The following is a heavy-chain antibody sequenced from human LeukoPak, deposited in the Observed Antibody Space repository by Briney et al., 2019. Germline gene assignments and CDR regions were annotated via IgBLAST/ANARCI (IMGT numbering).Heavy chain of an antibody. D-gene: IGHD3-22*01. Sequence: PSETQSLTCTVSGGSISSGSYYWSWIRQPAGKGLEWIGRIYTSGSTNYNPSLKSRVTISVDTSKNQFSLKLSSVTAAGTAVYYCARRGRITMIVEADAFDIWGQGTMVTVSS. CDR1: GGSISSGSYY. CDR3: ARRGRITMIVEADAFDI. V-gene: IGHV4-61*02. J-gene: IGHJ3*02. CDR2: IYTSGST.